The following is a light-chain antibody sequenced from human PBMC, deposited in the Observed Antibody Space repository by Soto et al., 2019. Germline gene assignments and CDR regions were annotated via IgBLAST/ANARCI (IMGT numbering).Light chain of an antibody. CDR3: QQYNGWT. CDR2: DAS. V-gene: IGKV1-5*01. Sequence: DIQMTQSPSTLSASVGDRVTITCRASQSSSSWLAWYQQKPGKAPKLLIYDASSLVSGVPSRFSGSGSGTEFPLTISRLQPDDFATYYCQQYNGWTFGQGTKVEIK. J-gene: IGKJ1*01. CDR1: QSSSSW.